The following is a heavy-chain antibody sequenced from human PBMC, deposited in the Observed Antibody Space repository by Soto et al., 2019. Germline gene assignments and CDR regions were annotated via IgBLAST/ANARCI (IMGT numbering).Heavy chain of an antibody. CDR1: VFTFSSSA. D-gene: IGHD3-3*01. CDR2: ISYDGSNK. CDR3: ARALRGDFGSGYSPWDYYYYGMDV. Sequence: WGSLRLSCSASVFTFSSSAMNWVRQAPGKGLEWVAVISYDGSNKYYADSVKGRFTISRDNSKNTLYLQMNSLRAEDTAVYYCARALRGDFGSGYSPWDYYYYGMDVWGQGTTVTVSS. J-gene: IGHJ6*02. V-gene: IGHV3-30-3*01.